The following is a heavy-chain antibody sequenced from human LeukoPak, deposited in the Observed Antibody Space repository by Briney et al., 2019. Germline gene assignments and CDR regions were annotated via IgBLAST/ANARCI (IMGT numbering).Heavy chain of an antibody. V-gene: IGHV4-4*07. Sequence: SETLSLTCTVSGVSLSSYYWSWIRQPAGKGLEWIGRIHNSGSTNYNPSLTSRVTMSLDTSNDQFSLNLTSVTAAGTAIYYCASDCSSSRCYDYWGQGILVTVSS. CDR2: IHNSGST. D-gene: IGHD2-2*01. J-gene: IGHJ4*02. CDR1: GVSLSSYY. CDR3: ASDCSSSRCYDY.